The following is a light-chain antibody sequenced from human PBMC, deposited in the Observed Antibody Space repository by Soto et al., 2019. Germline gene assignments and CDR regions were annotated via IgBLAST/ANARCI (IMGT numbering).Light chain of an antibody. V-gene: IGKV3-20*01. CDR2: AAS. J-gene: IGKJ1*01. CDR1: QTVSNRY. CDR3: QQYGILPWS. Sequence: PGERAPLSCMASQTVSNRYVAWYQHKPGQAPRVLIHAASGRICGIPSRFSGSGSGTEFTLTISRLEPEDFAVYYCQQYGILPWSFGQGTNLDIK.